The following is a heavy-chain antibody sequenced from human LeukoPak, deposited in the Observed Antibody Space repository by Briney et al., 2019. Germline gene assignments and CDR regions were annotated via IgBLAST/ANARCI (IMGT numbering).Heavy chain of an antibody. Sequence: PGGSLRLSCAASGFTVSSNYMSWVRQAPGKGLEWVAVISYDGSNKYYADSVKGRFTISRDNAKNSLYLQMNSLRAEDTAVYYCASFRDGYNYAYFDYWGQGTLVTVSS. CDR3: ASFRDGYNYAYFDY. D-gene: IGHD5-24*01. CDR2: ISYDGSNK. V-gene: IGHV3-30*03. CDR1: GFTVSSNY. J-gene: IGHJ4*02.